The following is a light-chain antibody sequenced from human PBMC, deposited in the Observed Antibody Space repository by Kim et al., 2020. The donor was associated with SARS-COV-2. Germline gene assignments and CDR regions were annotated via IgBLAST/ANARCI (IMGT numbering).Light chain of an antibody. CDR3: QQANNFPLT. V-gene: IGKV1-12*01. CDR1: QGISIY. CDR2: PAS. Sequence: ASVGDRVTITCQASQGISIYLNWYQQKPGKAPKLLIFPASSLESGVPSRFSGSGSGTDFTLTISSLQPEDFATYYCQQANNFPLTFGGGTKVDIK. J-gene: IGKJ4*01.